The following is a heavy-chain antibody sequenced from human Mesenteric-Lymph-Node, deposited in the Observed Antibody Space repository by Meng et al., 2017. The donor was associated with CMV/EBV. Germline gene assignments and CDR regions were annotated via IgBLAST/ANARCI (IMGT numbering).Heavy chain of an antibody. V-gene: IGHV3-7*01. J-gene: IGHJ3*02. Sequence: GGSLRLSCAASGFTFSSDWMSWVRQAPGKGLEWVANIKQDGSEKYYVDSVKSRFTISRDNAKNSLYLQMNSLRAEDTAVYYCASSLLMTTVTRDAFDIWGQGTMVTVSS. CDR1: GFTFSSDW. CDR2: IKQDGSEK. D-gene: IGHD4-17*01. CDR3: ASSLLMTTVTRDAFDI.